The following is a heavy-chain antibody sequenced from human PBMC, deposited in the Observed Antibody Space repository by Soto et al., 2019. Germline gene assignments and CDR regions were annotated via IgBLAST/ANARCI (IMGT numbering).Heavy chain of an antibody. CDR2: INPSGGST. V-gene: IGHV1-46*03. Sequence: ASVKVSCKASGYTFTSYYMHWVRQAPGQGLEWMGIINPSGGSTSYAQKFQGRVTMTRDTSTSTVYMELSSLRSEDTAVYYCARGLYYYDSSGSIYDYWGQGTLVTVSS. CDR3: ARGLYYYDSSGSIYDY. D-gene: IGHD3-22*01. J-gene: IGHJ4*02. CDR1: GYTFTSYY.